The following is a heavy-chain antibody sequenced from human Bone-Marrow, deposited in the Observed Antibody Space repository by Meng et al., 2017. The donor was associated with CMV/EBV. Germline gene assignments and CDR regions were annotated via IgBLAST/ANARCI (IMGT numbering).Heavy chain of an antibody. V-gene: IGHV4-34*01. CDR1: GGSFSGYY. Sequence: SETLSLTCAVYGGSFSGYYWSWIRQPPGKGLEWIGDINHSGSTNYNPSLKSRVTISVDTSKNQFSLKLSSVTAADTAVYYCARGIVRGYSYGEPFDYWGQGTLVTVSS. D-gene: IGHD5-18*01. J-gene: IGHJ4*02. CDR2: INHSGST. CDR3: ARGIVRGYSYGEPFDY.